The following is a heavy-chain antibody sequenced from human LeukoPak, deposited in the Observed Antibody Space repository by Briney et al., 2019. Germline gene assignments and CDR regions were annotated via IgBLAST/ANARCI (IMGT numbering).Heavy chain of an antibody. CDR2: INPSGDST. CDR3: TRVYDYSNYGSAFDI. V-gene: IGHV1-46*01. D-gene: IGHD4-11*01. J-gene: IGHJ3*02. CDR1: GYTFTSYY. Sequence: ASVKVSCKASGYTFTSYYMHWVRQAPGQGLEWMGIINPSGDSTSYAQKFQGRVTMTRDTSTSTVYMELSSLRSEDTAVYYCTRVYDYSNYGSAFDIWGQGTMVTVSP.